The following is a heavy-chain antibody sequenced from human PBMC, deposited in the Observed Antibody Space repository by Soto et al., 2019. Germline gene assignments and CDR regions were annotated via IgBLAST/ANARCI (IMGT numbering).Heavy chain of an antibody. CDR1: GVSFSSCT. CDR3: AREGIGYDSSGYRPYYFDY. D-gene: IGHD3-22*01. V-gene: IGHV3-21*01. CDR2: ISSSSSYI. J-gene: IGHJ4*02. Sequence: GGSRRLSPAASGVSFSSCTMNWVRQAPGKGLEWVSSISSSSSYIYYADSVKGRFTISRDNAKNSLYLQMNSLRAEDTAVYYCAREGIGYDSSGYRPYYFDYWGQGP.